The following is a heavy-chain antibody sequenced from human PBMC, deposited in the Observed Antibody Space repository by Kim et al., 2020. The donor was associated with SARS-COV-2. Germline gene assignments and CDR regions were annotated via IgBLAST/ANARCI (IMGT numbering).Heavy chain of an antibody. Sequence: GGSLRLSCAASGFTFSSYGMHWVRQAPGKGLEWVAVIWYDGSNKYYADSVKGRFTISRDNSKNTLYLQMNSLRAEDTAVYYCARDLTAYCGGDCYNRGVLRYWGQGTLGTVSS. V-gene: IGHV3-33*01. J-gene: IGHJ4*02. CDR1: GFTFSSYG. D-gene: IGHD2-21*02. CDR2: IWYDGSNK. CDR3: ARDLTAYCGGDCYNRGVLRY.